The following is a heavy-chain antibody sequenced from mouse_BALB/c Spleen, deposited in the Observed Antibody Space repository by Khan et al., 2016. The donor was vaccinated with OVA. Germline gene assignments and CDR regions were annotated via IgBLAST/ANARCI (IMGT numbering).Heavy chain of an antibody. D-gene: IGHD4-1*01. V-gene: IGHV1S136*01. J-gene: IGHJ2*01. CDR2: INPYNGDT. Sequence: VQLQQSGPELVKPGTSVKMSCKASGYIFTNYLIHWVQQKPGQGLEWIGYINPYNGDTKYNEKFTGKATLTSDKSSITAYMVISSLTSEAYTVHSCAIVNWQSYYCDYWGQGSTLTVSA. CDR1: GYIFTNYL. CDR3: AIVNWQSYYCDY.